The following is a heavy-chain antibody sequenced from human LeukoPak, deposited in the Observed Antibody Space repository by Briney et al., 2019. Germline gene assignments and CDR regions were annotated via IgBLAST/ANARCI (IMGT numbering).Heavy chain of an antibody. CDR1: GGSFSGYY. V-gene: IGHV4-34*01. CDR2: INHSGST. CDR3: ARDRNYPYYYYGMDV. D-gene: IGHD4-11*01. J-gene: IGHJ6*02. Sequence: SETLSLTCAVYGGSFSGYYWSWIRQPPGKGLEWIGEINHSGSTNYNPSLKSRVTISVDTSKNQFSLKLSSVTAADTAVYCCARDRNYPYYYYGMDVWGQGTTVTVSS.